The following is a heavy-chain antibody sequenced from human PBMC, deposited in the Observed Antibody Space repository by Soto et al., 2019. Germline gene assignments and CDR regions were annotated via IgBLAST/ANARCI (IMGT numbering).Heavy chain of an antibody. V-gene: IGHV3-15*01. D-gene: IGHD1-26*01. CDR2: FKSKSDGATI. CDR3: TTDPGGCVTPREVPDF. Sequence: VGSLRLSCAVSGFTVSNAWMSWVRQAPGKGLEWVGRFKSKSDGATIDYATPVKGRFTISRDDSQNTLYLQMNSLKTEDTAVYYCTTDPGGCVTPREVPDFWGQGTLVTVSS. CDR1: GFTVSNAW. J-gene: IGHJ4*02.